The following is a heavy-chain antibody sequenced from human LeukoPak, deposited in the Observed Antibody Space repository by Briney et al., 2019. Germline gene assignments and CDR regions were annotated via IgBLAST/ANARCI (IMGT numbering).Heavy chain of an antibody. CDR1: GFTFSDHA. Sequence: GGSLRLSCAASGFTFSDHAMSWVRQAPAKGLEWVSSINGNGGGSYYIDSVKGRFTISRDNAKNSLYLQMNSLRAEDTAVYYCARDGIQLWSPYYFDYWGQGTLVTVSS. V-gene: IGHV3-23*01. D-gene: IGHD5-18*01. CDR3: ARDGIQLWSPYYFDY. CDR2: INGNGGGS. J-gene: IGHJ4*02.